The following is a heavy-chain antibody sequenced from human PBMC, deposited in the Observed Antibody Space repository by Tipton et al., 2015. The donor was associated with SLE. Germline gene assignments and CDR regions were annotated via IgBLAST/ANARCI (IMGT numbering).Heavy chain of an antibody. V-gene: IGHV3-21*06. Sequence: VQLVESGGGLVKPGGSLRLSCAASEFTFSTYSMNWVRQAPGKGLEWVSSIGPSSSSMYYADSVKGRFTISRDNAKNSLYLQMSSLRAEDTALYYCARDGKFGELLDYWGQGTLVTVSS. CDR3: ARDGKFGELLDY. CDR1: EFTFSTYS. J-gene: IGHJ4*02. D-gene: IGHD2-21*01. CDR2: IGPSSSSM.